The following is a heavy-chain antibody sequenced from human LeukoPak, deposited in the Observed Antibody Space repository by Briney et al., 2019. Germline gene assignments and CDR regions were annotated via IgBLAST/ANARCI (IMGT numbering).Heavy chain of an antibody. V-gene: IGHV4-39*07. CDR2: IYYSGST. CDR1: GGSISRSNYY. J-gene: IGHJ3*02. D-gene: IGHD3-16*02. CDR3: ARGGSNRGFDI. Sequence: SETLSLTCTVSGGSISRSNYYWGWIRQPPGKGLEWIGNIYYSGSTYYNPSLESRVTISVDTSKNQFSLKLSSVTAADTAVYYCARGGSNRGFDIWGQGTMVTVSS.